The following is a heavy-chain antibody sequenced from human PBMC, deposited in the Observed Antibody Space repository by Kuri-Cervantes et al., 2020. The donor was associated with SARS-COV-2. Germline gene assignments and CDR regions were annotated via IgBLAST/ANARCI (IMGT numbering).Heavy chain of an antibody. CDR3: AKDTERTPYFDF. Sequence: GGSLRLSCAASGFTFNKYAMSWVRQAPGKGLEWVSGISGSGDRTHYGDAVEGRFTISRDNSKDTVHLQMNSLTGDDTAIYYCAKDTERTPYFDFWGQGTLVTAPQ. J-gene: IGHJ4*02. CDR2: ISGSGDRT. D-gene: IGHD1-1*01. CDR1: GFTFNKYA. V-gene: IGHV3-23*01.